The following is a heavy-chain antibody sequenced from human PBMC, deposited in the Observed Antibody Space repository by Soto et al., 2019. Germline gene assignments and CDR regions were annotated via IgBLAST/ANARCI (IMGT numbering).Heavy chain of an antibody. V-gene: IGHV3-23*01. CDR3: AKDHGYYYVSYYYGMDV. Sequence: EVQLLESGGGLVQPGGSLRLSCAASGFTFSSYAMSWVRQAPGKGLEWVSAISGSGGSTYYADSVKGRFTISRDNSKNTLYLQMNSLRAEDTAVYYCAKDHGYYYVSYYYGMDVWGQGTTVTVSS. D-gene: IGHD3-22*01. CDR1: GFTFSSYA. J-gene: IGHJ6*02. CDR2: ISGSGGST.